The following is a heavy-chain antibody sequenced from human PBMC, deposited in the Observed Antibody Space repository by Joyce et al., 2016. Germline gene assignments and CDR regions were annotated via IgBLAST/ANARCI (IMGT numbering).Heavy chain of an antibody. CDR3: AKILTATYSSGWFLDY. CDR1: GLTLSNYG. D-gene: IGHD6-25*01. Sequence: QVQLVESGGGVVQPGRSLRFYCAASGLTLSNYGVHWVRQAPGKGLEWGAVISYDGIYKYYADSVKGRFTISRDNSKNTVFLEMNSLRTEDTAVYYCAKILTATYSSGWFLDYWGQGTLVTVSS. V-gene: IGHV3-30*18. J-gene: IGHJ4*02. CDR2: ISYDGIYK.